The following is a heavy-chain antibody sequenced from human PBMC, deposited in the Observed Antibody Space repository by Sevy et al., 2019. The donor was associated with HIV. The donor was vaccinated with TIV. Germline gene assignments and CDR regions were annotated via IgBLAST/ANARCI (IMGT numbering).Heavy chain of an antibody. Sequence: GGSLRLSCTSSGFTFSSYAMNWVRQAPGKGLEWVSTISHSGDSTYYADSVKGRFTISRDNSENTRDLQMNSLRAEDTALYYCAGRKVGDFWSGSIRGPWAGGPLFDYWGQGTLVTVSS. CDR1: GFTFSSYA. V-gene: IGHV3-23*01. CDR3: AGRKVGDFWSGSIRGPWAGGPLFDY. J-gene: IGHJ4*02. D-gene: IGHD3-3*01. CDR2: ISHSGDST.